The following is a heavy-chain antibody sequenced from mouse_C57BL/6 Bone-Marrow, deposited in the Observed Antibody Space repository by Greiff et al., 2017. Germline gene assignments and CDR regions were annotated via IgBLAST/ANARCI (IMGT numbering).Heavy chain of an antibody. CDR2: INPNNGGT. J-gene: IGHJ2*01. CDR3: ARRGLGRSYFDY. Sequence: VQLQQSGPELVKPGASVKIPCKASGYTFTDYNMDWVKQSHGKSLEWIGDINPNNGGTIYNQKFKGKATLTVDKSSSTAYMELRSLTSEDTAVYYGARRGLGRSYFDYWGQGTTLTVSS. D-gene: IGHD4-1*01. CDR1: GYTFTDYN. V-gene: IGHV1-18*01.